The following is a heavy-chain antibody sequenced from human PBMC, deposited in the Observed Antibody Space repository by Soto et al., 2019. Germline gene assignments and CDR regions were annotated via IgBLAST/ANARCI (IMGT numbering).Heavy chain of an antibody. V-gene: IGHV1-69*13. J-gene: IGHJ5*02. CDR3: ARDRGRVYYGSLNWFDP. Sequence: AVKVSCKASGGTFSSYAISWGRQAPGQGLEWMGGIIPIFGTANYAQKFQGRVTITADESTSTAYMELSSLRSEDTAVYYCARDRGRVYYGSLNWFDPWGQGTLVTVSS. CDR1: GGTFSSYA. D-gene: IGHD3-10*01. CDR2: IIPIFGTA.